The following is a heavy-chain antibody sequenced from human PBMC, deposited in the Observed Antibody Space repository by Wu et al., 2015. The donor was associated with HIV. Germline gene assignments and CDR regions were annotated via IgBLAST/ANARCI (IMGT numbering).Heavy chain of an antibody. Sequence: QVQLVQSGAEVKKPGASVKVSCKASGYTFTDYFIHWVRQAPGQGLEWMGWTNLNTGGTNYAPKFQGRVTMTRDTTISTAYIELSRLTSDDTAMYYCARDELFRVDDAFDLWGQGTLVTVSS. V-gene: IGHV1-2*02. CDR2: TNLNTGGT. CDR3: ARDELFRVDDAFDL. D-gene: IGHD3-10*01. CDR1: GYTFTDYF. J-gene: IGHJ3*01.